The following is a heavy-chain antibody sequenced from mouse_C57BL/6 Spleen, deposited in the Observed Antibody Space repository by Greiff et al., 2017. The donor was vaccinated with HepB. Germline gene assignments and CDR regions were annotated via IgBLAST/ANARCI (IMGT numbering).Heavy chain of an antibody. V-gene: IGHV5-12*01. D-gene: IGHD1-1*01. Sequence: EVQLMESGGGLVQPGGSLKLSCAASGFTFSDYYMYWVRQTPEKRLEWVAYISNGGGSTYYPDTVKGRFTISRDNAKNTLYLQMSRLKSEDTAMYYCARPFITRGYAMDYWGQGTSVTVSS. CDR1: GFTFSDYY. CDR3: ARPFITRGYAMDY. J-gene: IGHJ4*01. CDR2: ISNGGGST.